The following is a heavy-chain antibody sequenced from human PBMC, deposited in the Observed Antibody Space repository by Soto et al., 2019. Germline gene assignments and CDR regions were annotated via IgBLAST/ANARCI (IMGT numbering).Heavy chain of an antibody. Sequence: TSETLSLTFSLSGASITSTTYFWAWIRQPPRKGLEWVGSIYYSGKTNYNPSLKSRATISGDRSRNQFSMQVSSVAAADTAVYYCARGRWQWLERATEHFQDWGDGSLVTVS. CDR3: ARGRWQWLERATEHFQD. CDR1: GASITSTTYF. CDR2: IYYSGKT. D-gene: IGHD6-19*01. V-gene: IGHV4-39*01. J-gene: IGHJ1*01.